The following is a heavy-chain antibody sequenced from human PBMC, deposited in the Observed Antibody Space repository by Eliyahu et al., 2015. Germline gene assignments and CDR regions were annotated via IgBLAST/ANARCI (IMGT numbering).Heavy chain of an antibody. CDR2: INQNGMVT. J-gene: IGHJ6*04. CDR3: ARVNYGGDV. Sequence: EVQLVXSGGGLVQPGGSLRLSCAASGFTFSSSWMHWVRHVPGKGLVWVSRINQNGMVTNYADSVTGRFTISRDNAKNTLYLQMNNLGAEDTAIYYCARVNYGGDVWGKGTTVTVSS. D-gene: IGHD5-24*01. V-gene: IGHV3-74*01. CDR1: GFTFSSSW.